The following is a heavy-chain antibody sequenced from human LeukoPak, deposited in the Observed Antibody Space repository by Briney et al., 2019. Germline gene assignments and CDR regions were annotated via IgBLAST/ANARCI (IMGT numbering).Heavy chain of an antibody. CDR2: ISGSGGST. V-gene: IGHV3-23*01. Sequence: GGSVRLSCVASGFSFGSYAMNWVRQAPGKGLEWVSVISGSGGSTYYADSVKGRFTISRDNSKNTLYLQMNSLRAEDTAVYYCAKAKPQLTPRYFDYWGQGTLVTVSS. CDR3: AKAKPQLTPRYFDY. D-gene: IGHD1-1*01. J-gene: IGHJ4*02. CDR1: GFSFGSYA.